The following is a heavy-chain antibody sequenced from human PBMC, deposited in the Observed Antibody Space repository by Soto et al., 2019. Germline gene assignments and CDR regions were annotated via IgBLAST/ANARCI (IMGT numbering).Heavy chain of an antibody. CDR3: AREYSNSPEAFDS. V-gene: IGHV4-61*01. Sequence: SETLSLTCTVSGGSVNSDNYYWSWIRQPPGKGLEWIGYIYYTGRTNYNPSLMSRVTISLDASRNQFSLKLSSVTAADTAVFYCAREYSNSPEAFDSWGQGTLVTVSS. CDR2: IYYTGRT. CDR1: GGSVNSDNYY. D-gene: IGHD1-26*01. J-gene: IGHJ4*02.